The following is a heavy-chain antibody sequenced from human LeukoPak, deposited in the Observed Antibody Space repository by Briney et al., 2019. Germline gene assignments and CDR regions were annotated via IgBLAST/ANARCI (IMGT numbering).Heavy chain of an antibody. J-gene: IGHJ4*02. V-gene: IGHV1-69*04. Sequence: SVKVSCKASGGTFSSYAISWVRQAPGQGLEWMGRIIPILGIANYAQKFQGRVTITADESTSTAYMELSSLRSEDTAVYYCARDHSKSSGRGSSWGQGTLVTVSS. CDR1: GGTFSSYA. D-gene: IGHD6-19*01. CDR2: IIPILGIA. CDR3: ARDHSKSSGRGSS.